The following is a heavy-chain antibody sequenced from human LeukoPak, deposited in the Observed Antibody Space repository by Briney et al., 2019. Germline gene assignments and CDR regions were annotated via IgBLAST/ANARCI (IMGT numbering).Heavy chain of an antibody. CDR3: TRARSIDF. V-gene: IGHV3-53*01. J-gene: IGHJ4*02. Sequence: GGSLRLSCVVSGFSVSRSSITWVRLAPGKGLEWVSITYEGGSTDYADSVKGRFTISRDSSKNTVYLQLSSLRSEDTAIYYCTRARSIDFWGQGTLVIVSS. CDR1: GFSVSRSS. CDR2: TYEGGST.